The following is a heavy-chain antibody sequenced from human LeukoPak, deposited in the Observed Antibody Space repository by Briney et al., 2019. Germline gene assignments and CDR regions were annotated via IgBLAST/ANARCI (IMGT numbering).Heavy chain of an antibody. D-gene: IGHD3-3*01. J-gene: IGHJ6*02. Sequence: GGSLRLSCAASGFTFSSYAMSWVRQAPGKGLEWVSAISGSGGSTYYAGSVKGRFTISRDNSKNTLYLQMNSLRAEDTAVYYCAKDSDFWSGYPYGMDVWGQGTTVTVSS. V-gene: IGHV3-23*01. CDR3: AKDSDFWSGYPYGMDV. CDR1: GFTFSSYA. CDR2: ISGSGGST.